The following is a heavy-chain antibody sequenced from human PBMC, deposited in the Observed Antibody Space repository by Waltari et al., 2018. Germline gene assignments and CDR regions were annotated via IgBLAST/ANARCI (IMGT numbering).Heavy chain of an antibody. CDR1: GGTFSSYT. Sequence: QVQLVQSGAEVKKPGSSVKVSCKASGGTFSSYTISWVRQAPGQGLEWLGRLIPILGVANYAQKCQGRVTITADKSTSTAYMVLSSLRSEDTAVYSCARDKVELRDAFDIWGQGTMVTVSS. D-gene: IGHD1-7*01. J-gene: IGHJ3*02. CDR3: ARDKVELRDAFDI. CDR2: LIPILGVA. V-gene: IGHV1-69*08.